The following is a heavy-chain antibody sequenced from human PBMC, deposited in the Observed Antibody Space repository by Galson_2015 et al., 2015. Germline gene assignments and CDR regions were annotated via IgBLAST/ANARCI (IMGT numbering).Heavy chain of an antibody. J-gene: IGHJ4*02. V-gene: IGHV5-51*01. CDR2: VYPHDSDT. Sequence: QSGAEVKKPGESLKISCKGSGYTLTNYWIGWVRQMSGKGLEWMGIVYPHDSDTRYSPSFQGQVTISADKSINTAYLQWGSLKASDTAMYFCARGYDSSGHFDYWGQGTLVTVSS. D-gene: IGHD3-22*01. CDR1: GYTLTNYW. CDR3: ARGYDSSGHFDY.